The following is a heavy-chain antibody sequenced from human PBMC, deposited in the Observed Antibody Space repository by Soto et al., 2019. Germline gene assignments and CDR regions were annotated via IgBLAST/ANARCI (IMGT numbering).Heavy chain of an antibody. CDR1: GFTFSSYG. Sequence: GGSLRLSCAASGFTFSSYGMHWVRQAPGKGLEWVAFISYDGSNKYYADSVKGRFTISRDNSKNTLYLQMNSLRAEDTAVYYCARDPIDGSGPADVWGQGTTVTVSS. CDR2: ISYDGSNK. D-gene: IGHD3-10*01. V-gene: IGHV3-30*03. J-gene: IGHJ6*02. CDR3: ARDPIDGSGPADV.